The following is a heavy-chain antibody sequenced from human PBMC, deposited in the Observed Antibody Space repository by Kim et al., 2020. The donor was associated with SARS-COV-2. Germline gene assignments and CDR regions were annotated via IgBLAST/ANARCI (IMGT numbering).Heavy chain of an antibody. Sequence: SVKGRFTISRDNSKNTLYLQMSSLRAEDTAVYYCVKAIVVVITSGGDLDYWGQGTLVTVSS. J-gene: IGHJ4*02. V-gene: IGHV3-64D*09. D-gene: IGHD3-22*01. CDR3: VKAIVVVITSGGDLDY.